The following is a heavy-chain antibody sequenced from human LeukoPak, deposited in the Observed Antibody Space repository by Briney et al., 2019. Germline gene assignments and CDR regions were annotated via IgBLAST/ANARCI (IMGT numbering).Heavy chain of an antibody. D-gene: IGHD2-15*01. V-gene: IGHV1-2*02. Sequence: ASVKVSCKASGYTFTGYYMHWVRQAPGQGLEWMGWINPNSGGTNYAQKFQGRVTMTRDTSISTAYMELSRLRSDDTAVYYCATGLGYCSGGSCYTLVYWGQGTLVTVSS. CDR1: GYTFTGYY. J-gene: IGHJ4*02. CDR2: INPNSGGT. CDR3: ATGLGYCSGGSCYTLVY.